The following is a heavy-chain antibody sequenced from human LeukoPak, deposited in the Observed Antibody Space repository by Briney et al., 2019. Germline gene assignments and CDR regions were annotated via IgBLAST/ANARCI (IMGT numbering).Heavy chain of an antibody. D-gene: IGHD6-13*01. J-gene: IGHJ4*02. Sequence: SETLSLTCTVSGDSISSSSYYWGWVRQPPGKGLEGFGSIYYSGSTYYNPSLKSRIIISVDTSKNQFSLKLSSVTATDTAVYYCARHQGQQLVKNFDYWGQGTLVTVSS. CDR3: ARHQGQQLVKNFDY. CDR2: IYYSGST. CDR1: GDSISSSSYY. V-gene: IGHV4-39*01.